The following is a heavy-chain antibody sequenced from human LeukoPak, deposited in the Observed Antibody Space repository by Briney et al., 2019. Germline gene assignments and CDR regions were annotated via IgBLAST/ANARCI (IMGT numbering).Heavy chain of an antibody. D-gene: IGHD2-21*02. Sequence: PSGTLSLTCAVSGTSISPYYWSWIRQPPGKGLEWIGYIYYSGSTNYNPSLKSRVTISIDTSENQVSLILRSVTAADTAVYYCAREVGDSDSDNWFDPWGQGTLVTVSS. J-gene: IGHJ5*02. V-gene: IGHV4-59*01. CDR2: IYYSGST. CDR1: GTSISPYY. CDR3: AREVGDSDSDNWFDP.